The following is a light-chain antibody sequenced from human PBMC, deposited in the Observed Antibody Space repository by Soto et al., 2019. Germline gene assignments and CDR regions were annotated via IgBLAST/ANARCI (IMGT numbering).Light chain of an antibody. V-gene: IGKV3-20*01. CDR2: GAS. J-gene: IGKJ2*01. CDR1: QSVSSSY. CDR3: QQYGPSPPYT. Sequence: EIVLTQSPGTLSLSPGERVTLSCRASQSVSSSYLAWYQQKPGQAPRLLIYGASSRATGVPDRFSGSGSGTDFTLTISRLEPEDFAVYYCQQYGPSPPYTFGQGTKLKIK.